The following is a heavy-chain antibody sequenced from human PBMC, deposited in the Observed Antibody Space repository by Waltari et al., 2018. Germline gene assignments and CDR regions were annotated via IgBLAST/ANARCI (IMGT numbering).Heavy chain of an antibody. CDR2: IIPIFGTA. D-gene: IGHD2-15*01. V-gene: IGHV1-69*05. CDR3: ARGEGCSGGSCYSVDY. J-gene: IGHJ4*02. Sequence: QVQLVQSGAEVKKPGSSVKVSCKASGGTFSSYAISWVRQAPGQGLEWMGRIIPIFGTANYAQKFQGRVTMTRNTSISTAYMELSSLRSEDTAVYYCARGEGCSGGSCYSVDYWGQGTLVTVSS. CDR1: GGTFSSYA.